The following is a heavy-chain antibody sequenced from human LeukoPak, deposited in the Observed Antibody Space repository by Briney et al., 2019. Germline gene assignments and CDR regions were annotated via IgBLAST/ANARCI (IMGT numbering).Heavy chain of an antibody. Sequence: SETLSLTCTVSGGSISSYYWSWIRQPPGKGLKWIGYIYYSGSTNYNPSLKSRVTISVDTSKNQFSLKLSSVTAADTAVYYCARQSSLILLFDYWGQGTLVTVSS. CDR3: ARQSSLILLFDY. D-gene: IGHD6-13*01. CDR2: IYYSGST. J-gene: IGHJ4*02. V-gene: IGHV4-59*08. CDR1: GGSISSYY.